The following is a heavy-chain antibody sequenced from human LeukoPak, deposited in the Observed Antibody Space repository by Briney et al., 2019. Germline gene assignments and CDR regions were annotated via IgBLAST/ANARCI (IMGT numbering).Heavy chain of an antibody. CDR3: AKQSAGSAAWYSLHYDF. CDR1: GFTFSSYA. J-gene: IGHJ4*02. CDR2: ISGSGGST. Sequence: GGSLRLSCAASGFTFSSYAMSWVRQAPGKGLEWVSAISGSGGSTYYADSVKGRFTISRDNSKNTLYLQLSSLRPDDTAVYFCAKQSAGSAAWYSLHYDFWGQGTLVTVSS. V-gene: IGHV3-23*01. D-gene: IGHD6-13*01.